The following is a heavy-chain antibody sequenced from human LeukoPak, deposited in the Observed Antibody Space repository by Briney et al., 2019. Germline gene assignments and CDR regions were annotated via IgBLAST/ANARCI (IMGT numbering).Heavy chain of an antibody. J-gene: IGHJ3*02. D-gene: IGHD5-24*01. CDR3: ATELRWQPYSFDI. V-gene: IGHV3-53*01. CDR2: IYTGGST. CDR1: GFTVGSTY. Sequence: PGGSLRLSCAASGFTVGSTYMSWVRQAPGKGLECVSIIYTGGSTYYADSVKGRFTISRDNSQNTLYLQMNNLRGEDSAVYYCATELRWQPYSFDIWGHGTMVTVSS.